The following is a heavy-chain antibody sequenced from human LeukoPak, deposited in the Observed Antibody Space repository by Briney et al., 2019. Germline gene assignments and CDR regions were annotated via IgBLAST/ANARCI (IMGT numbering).Heavy chain of an antibody. D-gene: IGHD2-2*01. CDR2: VTGSSRYT. V-gene: IGHV3-23*01. CDR1: GFIFSNYA. J-gene: IGHJ4*02. CDR3: AKDRSSSTSCSNY. Sequence: PGGSLRLSCAASGFIFSNYAMTWVRQAPGKGLEWVSVVTGSSRYTYYADSVKGRFTISRDNSKNILYLEMNSLRVEDTAIYYCAKDRSSSTSCSNYWGRGTLVTVSS.